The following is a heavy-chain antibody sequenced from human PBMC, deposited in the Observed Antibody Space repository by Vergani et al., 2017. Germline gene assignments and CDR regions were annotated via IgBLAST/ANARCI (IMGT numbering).Heavy chain of an antibody. D-gene: IGHD2-15*01. J-gene: IGHJ3*02. CDR3: AGDRLREDGGPRAFDI. V-gene: IGHV1-69*01. CDR2: IIPIFGTA. CDR1: GGTFSSYA. Sequence: QVQLVQSGAEVKKPGSSVKVSCKASGGTFSSYAISWVRQAPGQGLEWMGGIIPIFGTAHYAQKFQGRVTMTADESTSRAYMELSSLRSEDTAVYYGAGDRLREDGGPRAFDIWGQGTMVTVSS.